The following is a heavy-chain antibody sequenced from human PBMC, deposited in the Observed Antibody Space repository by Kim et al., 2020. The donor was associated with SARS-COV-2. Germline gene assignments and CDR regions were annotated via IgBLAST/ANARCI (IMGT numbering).Heavy chain of an antibody. D-gene: IGHD2-15*01. CDR2: ISGSGGMT. J-gene: IGHJ4*03. Sequence: GGSLRLSCEASGFTFTDYSMTWVRQAPGKGLEWVACISGSGGMTFYADSVNDRFTIARDNSKNTLYLQMSSLTNEDAAIYYCAKDEDELPHLCRYFDSWGRGTLVTVSS. CDR1: GFTFTDYS. V-gene: IGHV3-23*01. CDR3: AKDEDELPHLCRYFDS.